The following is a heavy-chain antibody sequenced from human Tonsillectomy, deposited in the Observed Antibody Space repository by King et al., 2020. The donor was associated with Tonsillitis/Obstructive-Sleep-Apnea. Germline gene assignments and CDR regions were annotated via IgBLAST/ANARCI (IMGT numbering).Heavy chain of an antibody. CDR1: GFTFEDYA. Sequence: DVQLVESGGDLVQPGRSLRLSCAASGFTFEDYAMYWVRQDPGKGLEWVSGISWNSGSIAYADSVKGRFTISRDNDKNSLYLQMNSLRAEDTALYYCDKDLIIAVSCTPGDPFDIWGRGTRVTVPS. J-gene: IGHJ3*02. D-gene: IGHD6-19*01. V-gene: IGHV3-9*01. CDR3: DKDLIIAVSCTPGDPFDI. CDR2: ISWNSGSI.